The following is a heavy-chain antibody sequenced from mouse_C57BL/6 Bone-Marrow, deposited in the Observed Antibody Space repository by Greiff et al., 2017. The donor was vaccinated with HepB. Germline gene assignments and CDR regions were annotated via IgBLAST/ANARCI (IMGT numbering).Heavy chain of an antibody. D-gene: IGHD1-1*01. J-gene: IGHJ2*01. CDR3: AASSYYFDY. Sequence: EVQLVESGGGLVQSGRSLRLSCATSGFTFSDFYMEWVRQAPGKGLEWIAASRNKANDYTTEYSASVKGRFIVSRDTSQSILYLQMNALRAEDTAIYYCAASSYYFDYWGQGTTLTVSS. CDR1: GFTFSDFY. CDR2: SRNKANDYTT. V-gene: IGHV7-1*01.